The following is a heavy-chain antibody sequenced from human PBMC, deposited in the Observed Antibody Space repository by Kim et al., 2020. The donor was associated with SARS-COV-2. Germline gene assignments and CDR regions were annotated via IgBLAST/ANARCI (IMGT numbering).Heavy chain of an antibody. V-gene: IGHV1-69*01. D-gene: IGHD7-27*01. CDR3: ARDLRKLGIWYFDL. J-gene: IGHJ2*01. Sequence: AQKFHGRVTITADESTSTAYMELSSRRSQDTAVYYCARDLRKLGIWYFDLWGRGTLVTVSS.